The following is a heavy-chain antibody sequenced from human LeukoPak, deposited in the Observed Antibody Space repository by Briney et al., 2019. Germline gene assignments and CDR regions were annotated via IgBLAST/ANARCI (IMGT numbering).Heavy chain of an antibody. J-gene: IGHJ3*02. CDR2: IYSGGST. CDR1: GFTVSSNY. Sequence: GGSLRLSCAASGFTVSSNYMSWVRQAPGKGLEWVSVIYSGGSTYYADSVKGRFTISRDNAKNSLYLQMNSLRAEDTALYYCARAKGGIVGELDAFDIWGQGTMVTVSS. CDR3: ARAKGGIVGELDAFDI. D-gene: IGHD1-26*01. V-gene: IGHV3-53*01.